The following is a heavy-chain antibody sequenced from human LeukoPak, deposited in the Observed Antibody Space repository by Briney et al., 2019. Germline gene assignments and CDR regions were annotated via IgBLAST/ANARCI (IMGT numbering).Heavy chain of an antibody. CDR3: ARGPKWGDYDY. CDR2: INTNAGNP. CDR1: GYTFTSYA. J-gene: IGHJ4*02. Sequence: ASVKASCKASGYTFTSYAMNWVRQAPGQGLEWMGWINTNAGNPTYAQGFTGRFVFSLDTSVSTAYLQISSLKAEDTAVYYCARGPKWGDYDYWGQGTLVTVSS. D-gene: IGHD1-26*01. V-gene: IGHV7-4-1*02.